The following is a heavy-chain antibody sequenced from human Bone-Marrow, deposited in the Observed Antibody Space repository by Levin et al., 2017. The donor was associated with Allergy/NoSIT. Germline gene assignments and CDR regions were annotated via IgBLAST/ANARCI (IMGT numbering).Heavy chain of an antibody. CDR1: GYTLTDFS. D-gene: IGHD3-22*01. V-gene: IGHV1-24*01. J-gene: IGHJ4*02. CDR2: FDPEDGET. Sequence: GESLKISCKVSGYTLTDFSMHWVRQAPGQGLEWMGGFDPEDGETIYAQKFQGRVTMTEDTSTDTASMELSSLRSEDTAMYYCATEPAPGLEKYYDTSGLGDWGQGTLVTVSS. CDR3: ATEPAPGLEKYYDTSGLGD.